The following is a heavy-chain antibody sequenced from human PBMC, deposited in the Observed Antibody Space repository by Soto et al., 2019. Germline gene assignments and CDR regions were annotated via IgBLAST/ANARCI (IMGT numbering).Heavy chain of an antibody. V-gene: IGHV2-26*01. J-gene: IGHJ6*02. D-gene: IGHD1-1*01. CDR2: IFSNDEK. Sequence: QVTLKESGPVLVRPTETLTLTCTVSGFSLSNARMGVSWIRQPPGKALEWLAHIFSNDEKSYSTSLKSRLTISKDTSKSQVVLTMTNMDPVDTATYYCARYRYNWNDYYYYGMDVWGQGNTVTVSS. CDR3: ARYRYNWNDYYYYGMDV. CDR1: GFSLSNARMG.